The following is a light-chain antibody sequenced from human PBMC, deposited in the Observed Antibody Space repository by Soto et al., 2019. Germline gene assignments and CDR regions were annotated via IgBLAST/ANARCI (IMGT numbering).Light chain of an antibody. Sequence: DIQMTQSPSTLSASVGDRVTITCRASQSISSWLAWYQQKPGKAPKLLIYKASSLESGVPSRFSGSGSGTEFTLTISSLQPDDFATYYCQLYHGFLYTFGQGTKVDIK. CDR2: KAS. J-gene: IGKJ2*01. CDR1: QSISSW. CDR3: QLYHGFLYT. V-gene: IGKV1-5*03.